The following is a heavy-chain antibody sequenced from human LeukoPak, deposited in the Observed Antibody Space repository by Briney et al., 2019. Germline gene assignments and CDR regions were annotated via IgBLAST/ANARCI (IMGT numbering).Heavy chain of an antibody. CDR3: AKQSAGSAAWYSLHYDF. Sequence: GGSLRLSCAASGFTLSSYALTWVRQAPGGGLEGVSSVDGGGGGTYYADSVKGRFTISRDNSKDTLYLQMNGLRAEDTAVYFCAKQSAGSAAWYSLHYDFWGQGTLVTVSS. CDR1: GFTLSSYA. V-gene: IGHV3-23*01. J-gene: IGHJ4*02. CDR2: VDGGGGGT. D-gene: IGHD6-13*01.